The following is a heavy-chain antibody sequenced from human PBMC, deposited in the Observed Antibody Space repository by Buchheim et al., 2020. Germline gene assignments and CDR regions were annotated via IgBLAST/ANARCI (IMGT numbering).Heavy chain of an antibody. D-gene: IGHD6-19*01. CDR1: GGSISSYY. CDR3: ARHTLGSSGWYYYYYGMDV. V-gene: IGHV4-59*08. CDR2: IYYSGST. Sequence: QVQLQESGPGLVKPSETLSLTCTVSGGSISSYYWSWIRQPPGKGLEWIGYIYYSGSTNYNPSLKSRVTISVDTSKNQFSLKLSSVTAADTAVYYCARHTLGSSGWYYYYYGMDVWGQGTT. J-gene: IGHJ6*02.